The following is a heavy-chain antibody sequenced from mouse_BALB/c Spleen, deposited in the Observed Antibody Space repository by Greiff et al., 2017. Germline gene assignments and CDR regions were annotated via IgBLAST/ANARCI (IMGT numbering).Heavy chain of an antibody. V-gene: IGHV3-6*02. CDR3: AREDYDAY. Sequence: VQLQQSGPGLVKPSQSLSLTCSVTGYSITSGYYWNWIRQFPGNKLEWMGYISYDGSNNYNPSLKNRISITRDTSKNQFFLKLNSVTTEDTATYYCAREDYDAYWGQGTLVTVSA. J-gene: IGHJ3*01. D-gene: IGHD2-4*01. CDR1: GYSITSGYY. CDR2: ISYDGSN.